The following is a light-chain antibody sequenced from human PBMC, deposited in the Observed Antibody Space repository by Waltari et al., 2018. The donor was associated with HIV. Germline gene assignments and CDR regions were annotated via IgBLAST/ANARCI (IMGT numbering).Light chain of an antibody. J-gene: IGLJ2*01. CDR3: QSHDTSLSGYVI. CDR2: DNN. V-gene: IGLV1-40*01. CDR1: SSNLGTGYD. Sequence: QSVLTQPPSVSGATGQRVTISCTGSSSNLGTGYDVHWYQQLPATAPKRLIYDNNPRRSGVPDRFSGSKSGTSAALAITGLQAEDEAYYYCQSHDTSLSGYVIFGGGTKLTVL.